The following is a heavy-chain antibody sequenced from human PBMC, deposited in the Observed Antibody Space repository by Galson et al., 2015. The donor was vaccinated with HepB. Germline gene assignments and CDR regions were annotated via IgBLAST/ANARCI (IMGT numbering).Heavy chain of an antibody. CDR3: AGDRPTAIAAAASFLH. CDR2: ISSTSNYI. D-gene: IGHD6-25*01. Sequence: SLRLSCAASGFPFSSYNMNWVRQAPGKGLEWVSSISSTSNYIYYADSVKGRFSISRDNAKNSLYLQMNSLRVEDTAVYYCAGDRPTAIAAAASFLHWGQGTLVTVSS. V-gene: IGHV3-21*01. J-gene: IGHJ1*01. CDR1: GFPFSSYN.